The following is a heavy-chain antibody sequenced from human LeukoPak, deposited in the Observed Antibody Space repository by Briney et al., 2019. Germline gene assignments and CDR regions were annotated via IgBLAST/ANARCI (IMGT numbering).Heavy chain of an antibody. J-gene: IGHJ3*02. CDR1: GFTFSSYA. CDR2: ISYDGSNK. V-gene: IGHV3-30-3*01. CDR3: TQQWLLLGASDI. Sequence: GRSLRLSCAASGFTFSSYAMHWVRQAPGKGLEWVAVISYDGSNKYYADSVKGRFTISRDNSKNTLYLQMNSLRVEDTAVYYCTQQWLLLGASDIWGQGTMVTVSS. D-gene: IGHD3-22*01.